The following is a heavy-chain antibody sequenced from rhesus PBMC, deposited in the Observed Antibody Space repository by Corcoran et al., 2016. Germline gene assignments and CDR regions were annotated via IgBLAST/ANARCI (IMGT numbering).Heavy chain of an antibody. D-gene: IGHD3-16*01. CDR3: AREPYYYSGSYSNFDY. J-gene: IGHJ4*01. Sequence: QLQLQESGPGLVKPSETLSLTCAVSGGSISSSNWWSWIRQPSGKGLECIGRISGSGGSTSDNPSLKSRVTISKDTSKNQFSLKLSSVTAADTAVYYCAREPYYYSGSYSNFDYWGQGVLVTVSS. V-gene: IGHV4-57*02. CDR1: GGSISSSNW. CDR2: ISGSGGST.